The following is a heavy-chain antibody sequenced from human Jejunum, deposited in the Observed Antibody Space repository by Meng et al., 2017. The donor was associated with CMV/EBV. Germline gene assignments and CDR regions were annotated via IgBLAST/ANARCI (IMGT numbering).Heavy chain of an antibody. CDR2: ISWNGGNT. CDR3: ARDKDTGTYYSDY. Sequence: SGFKFDDYGMRLVRRVPGKGLEWVSGISWNGGNTGYADSVKGRFTISRDNAKKSLYLEMNSLRVEDTALYYCARDKDTGTYYSDYWGQGTLVTVSS. V-gene: IGHV3-20*03. D-gene: IGHD1-26*01. CDR1: GFKFDDYG. J-gene: IGHJ4*02.